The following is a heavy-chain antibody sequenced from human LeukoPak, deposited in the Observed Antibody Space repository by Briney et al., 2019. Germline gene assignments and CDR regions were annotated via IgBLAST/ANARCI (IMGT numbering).Heavy chain of an antibody. Sequence: GGSLRLSCVASGFTFSSYGMHWVRQAPGKGLEWVAVISYDGSNKYYADSVKGRFTISRDNSKNTLYLQMNSLRAEDTAVYYCAKAGYSSSWYGDYWGQGTLVTVSS. J-gene: IGHJ4*02. V-gene: IGHV3-30*18. CDR1: GFTFSSYG. CDR3: AKAGYSSSWYGDY. CDR2: ISYDGSNK. D-gene: IGHD6-13*01.